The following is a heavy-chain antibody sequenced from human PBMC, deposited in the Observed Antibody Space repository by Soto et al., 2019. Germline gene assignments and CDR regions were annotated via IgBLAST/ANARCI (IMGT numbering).Heavy chain of an antibody. J-gene: IGHJ4*02. D-gene: IGHD2-15*01. Sequence: EVQLVESGGGLVQPGESLRLSCAASGFTFSSYWMHWVRQAPGKGLVWVSRINSDGSSTSYAGSVKGRFTITRGNANNTLYLQMSSLRAEVTAVYYCVRTSLGVAAATREDYWGQGTLVTVSS. CDR1: GFTFSSYW. V-gene: IGHV3-74*01. CDR3: VRTSLGVAAATREDY. CDR2: INSDGSST.